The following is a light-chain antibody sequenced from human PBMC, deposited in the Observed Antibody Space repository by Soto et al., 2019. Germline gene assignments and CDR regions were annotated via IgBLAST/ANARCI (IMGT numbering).Light chain of an antibody. Sequence: DIQLTQSPSFLSASVGDRVSITCRASQGISSYLAWYQQKPGKAPALLIYAASTLQGGVPSRFSGSGSGTEFTLTTSSMQPEDFATYYCQQLNSYPRPFGQGTKLEI. CDR1: QGISSY. J-gene: IGKJ2*01. CDR3: QQLNSYPRP. V-gene: IGKV1-9*01. CDR2: AAS.